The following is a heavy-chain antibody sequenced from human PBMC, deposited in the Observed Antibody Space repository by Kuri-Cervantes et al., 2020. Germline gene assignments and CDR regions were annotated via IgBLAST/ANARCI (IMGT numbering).Heavy chain of an antibody. CDR3: ARPGYSSSWYEFIYYYGMDV. D-gene: IGHD6-13*01. V-gene: IGHV3-7*01. CDR1: GFTGGNYW. J-gene: IGHJ6*02. Sequence: GESLKISCVVAGFTGGNYWLSWVRQAPGKGPEWVGNIKRDGSEKYYVDSVKGRFTISRDNAKNSLYLQMNSLRAEDTAVYYCARPGYSSSWYEFIYYYGMDVWGQGTTVTVSS. CDR2: IKRDGSEK.